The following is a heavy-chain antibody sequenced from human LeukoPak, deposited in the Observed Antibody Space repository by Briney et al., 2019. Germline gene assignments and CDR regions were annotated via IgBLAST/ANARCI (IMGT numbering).Heavy chain of an antibody. CDR2: IYYSGST. D-gene: IGHD7-27*01. CDR1: GFTVSSDY. CDR3: ARDGSLTGELDWFDP. J-gene: IGHJ5*02. Sequence: LRLSCAASGFTVSSDYMSWIRQHPGKGLEWIGYIYYSGSTYYNPSLKSRVTISVDTSKNQFSLKLSSVTAADTAVYYCARDGSLTGELDWFDPWGQGTLVTVSS. V-gene: IGHV4-31*02.